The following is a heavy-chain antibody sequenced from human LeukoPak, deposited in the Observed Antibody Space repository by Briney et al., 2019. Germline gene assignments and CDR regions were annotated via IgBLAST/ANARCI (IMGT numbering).Heavy chain of an antibody. V-gene: IGHV4-34*01. D-gene: IGHD2-2*01. Sequence: PSETLSLTCAVYGGSFSGYYWSWIRRPPGKGLEWIGEINHSGSTNYNPSLKSRVTISVDTSKNQFSPKLSSVTAADTAVYYCARGRKDIVVVPAAIFNYWGQGTLVTVSS. CDR1: GGSFSGYY. CDR2: INHSGST. J-gene: IGHJ4*02. CDR3: ARGRKDIVVVPAAIFNY.